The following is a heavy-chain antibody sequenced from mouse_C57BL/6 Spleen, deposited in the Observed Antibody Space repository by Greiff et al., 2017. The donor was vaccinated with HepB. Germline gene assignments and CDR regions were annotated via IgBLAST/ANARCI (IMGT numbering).Heavy chain of an antibody. CDR3: ARGGTTVVDAMDY. Sequence: VKLVESGAELVKPGASVKISCKASGYAFSSYWMNWVKQRPGKGLEWIGQIYPGDGDTNYNGKFKGKATLTADKSSSTAYMQLSSLTSEDSAVYFCARGGTTVVDAMDYWGQGTSVTVSS. D-gene: IGHD1-1*01. CDR2: IYPGDGDT. V-gene: IGHV1-80*01. CDR1: GYAFSSYW. J-gene: IGHJ4*01.